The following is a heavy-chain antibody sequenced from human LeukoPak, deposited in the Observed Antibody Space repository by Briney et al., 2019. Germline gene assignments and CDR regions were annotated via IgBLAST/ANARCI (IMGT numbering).Heavy chain of an antibody. CDR2: ISGSGGST. CDR1: GFTFSSYA. CDR3: ARDVDSVVPAAMPY. V-gene: IGHV3-23*01. D-gene: IGHD2-2*01. J-gene: IGHJ4*02. Sequence: GGSLRLSCAASGFTFSSYAMSWVRQAPGKGLEWVSAISGSGGSTYYADSVKGRFTISRDNAKNSLYLQMNSLRAEDTAVYYCARDVDSVVPAAMPYWGQGTLVTVSS.